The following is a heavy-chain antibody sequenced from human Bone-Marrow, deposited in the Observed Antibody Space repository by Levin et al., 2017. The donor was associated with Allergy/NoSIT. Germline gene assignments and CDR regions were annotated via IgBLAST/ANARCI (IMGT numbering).Heavy chain of an antibody. D-gene: IGHD5-12*01. J-gene: IGHJ4*02. CDR3: ARLGIGYDYGY. CDR1: GFTVSSNY. CDR2: IYSGGST. Sequence: GGSLRLSCAASGFTVSSNYMSWVRQAPGKGLEWVSVIYSGGSTYYADSVKGRFTISRDNSKNTLYLQMNSLRAEDTAVYYCARLGIGYDYGYWGQGTLVTVSS. V-gene: IGHV3-53*01.